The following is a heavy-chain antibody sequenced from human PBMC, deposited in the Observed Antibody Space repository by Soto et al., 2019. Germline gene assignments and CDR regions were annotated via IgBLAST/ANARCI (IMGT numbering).Heavy chain of an antibody. CDR3: AKSPKQYSSGRYYFDY. CDR1: GFTFSSYG. D-gene: IGHD6-19*01. CDR2: ISYDGSNK. V-gene: IGHV3-30*18. J-gene: IGHJ4*02. Sequence: QVQLVESGGGVVQPGRSLRLSCAASGFTFSSYGMHWVRQAPGKGLEWVAVISYDGSNKYYADSVKGRFTISRDNSKNTLYLQMNSLRAEDTAVYYCAKSPKQYSSGRYYFDYWGQGTLVTVSS.